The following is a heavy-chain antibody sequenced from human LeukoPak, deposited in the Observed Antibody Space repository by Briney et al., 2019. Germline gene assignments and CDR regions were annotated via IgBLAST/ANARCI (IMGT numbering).Heavy chain of an antibody. CDR1: GYTFTDYY. CDR3: ASLGATTIHYYGMDV. CDR2: INPIRGGQ. D-gene: IGHD1-26*01. Sequence: ASVKVSCKASGYTFTDYYLHWVRQAPGQGLEWMGWINPIRGGQNYAQKFQGSATMTRDASITTVYMELSSLRSDDTAVYYCASLGATTIHYYGMDVWGQGTTVCVSS. V-gene: IGHV1-2*02. J-gene: IGHJ6*02.